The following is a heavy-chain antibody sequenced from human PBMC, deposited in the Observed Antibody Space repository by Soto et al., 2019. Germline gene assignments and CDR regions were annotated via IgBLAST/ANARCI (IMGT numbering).Heavy chain of an antibody. D-gene: IGHD6-19*01. J-gene: IGHJ4*02. Sequence: QVQLVESGGGLVKPGGSLRLSCAASGFTFSDYYMSWIRQAPGKGLEWVSYISSSGSTIYYADSVKGRFTISRDTAKNSLYLQMTGLRAEDRAVYYGARVSREQWLASFFDYCGQGTLVTVSS. CDR2: ISSSGSTI. CDR1: GFTFSDYY. V-gene: IGHV3-11*01. CDR3: ARVSREQWLASFFDY.